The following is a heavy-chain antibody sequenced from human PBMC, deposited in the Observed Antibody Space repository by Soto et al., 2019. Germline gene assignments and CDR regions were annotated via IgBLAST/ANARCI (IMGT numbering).Heavy chain of an antibody. CDR1: GFTVSSNY. J-gene: IGHJ4*02. CDR3: AREVPYGSGTYFDY. Sequence: RLSCAASGFTVSSNYMSWVRQAPGKGLEWVSSLYSGGSTYYADSVKGRFSISRDNSKNTLYLQMISLRADDTAVYYCAREVPYGSGTYFDYWGQGTLVTVSS. CDR2: LYSGGST. D-gene: IGHD3-10*01. V-gene: IGHV3-66*01.